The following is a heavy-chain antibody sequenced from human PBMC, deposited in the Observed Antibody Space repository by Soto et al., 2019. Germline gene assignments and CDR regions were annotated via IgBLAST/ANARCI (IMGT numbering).Heavy chain of an antibody. CDR3: ARLSPHCTNGVCYGGPFDY. Sequence: GGSLRLSCAASGFTFSSYWMSWVRQAPGTGLERVANIKQDGSEKYYVDSVKGRFTISRDNAKNSLYLQMNSLRAEDTAVYYCARLSPHCTNGVCYGGPFDYWGQGTLVTVSS. J-gene: IGHJ4*02. CDR1: GFTFSSYW. D-gene: IGHD2-8*01. V-gene: IGHV3-7*01. CDR2: IKQDGSEK.